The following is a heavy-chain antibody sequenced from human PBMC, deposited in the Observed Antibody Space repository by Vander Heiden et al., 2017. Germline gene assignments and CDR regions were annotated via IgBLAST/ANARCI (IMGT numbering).Heavy chain of an antibody. CDR1: RFTFSSYA. V-gene: IGHV3-23*01. CDR2: ISSGSGGDT. Sequence: EVQLLESGGGFVQPGGSLRLSCAASRFTFSSYAMRWVRQAPGKALEWVSSISSGSGGDTFYADSVKGRYTISRDNPKNTLYLQMNSLRDEDTAVYYCAKHTDFWSGYYTSGAFDIWGQGTMVTVSS. CDR3: AKHTDFWSGYYTSGAFDI. D-gene: IGHD3-3*01. J-gene: IGHJ3*02.